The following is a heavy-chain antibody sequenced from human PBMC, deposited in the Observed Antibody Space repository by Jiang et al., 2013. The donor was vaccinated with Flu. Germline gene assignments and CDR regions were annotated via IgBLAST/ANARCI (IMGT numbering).Heavy chain of an antibody. CDR1: GYSFASYW. V-gene: IGHV5-51*01. D-gene: IGHD2-2*01. CDR3: ARRYCSSTTCHKFDF. CDR2: IYPGDSDT. J-gene: IGHJ4*02. Sequence: GAEVKKPGGSLKISCKGSGYSFASYWIGWVRQMPGKGLEWMGMIYPGDSDTTYSPSFQGQVSISADKSISTAYLQWSSLKASDTAMYYCARRYCSSTTCHKFDFWGQGTLVTVSS.